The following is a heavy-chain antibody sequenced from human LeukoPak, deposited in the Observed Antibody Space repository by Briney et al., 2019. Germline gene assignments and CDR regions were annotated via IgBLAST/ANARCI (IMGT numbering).Heavy chain of an antibody. D-gene: IGHD5-18*01. CDR2: IKKDGSEK. J-gene: IGHJ4*02. CDR1: GFTFSSHW. CDR3: ARDLSGIAGYTYGRGIDY. V-gene: IGHV3-7*01. Sequence: GGSLRLSCAASGFTFSSHWMSWVRQAPGKGLEWVANIKKDGSEKYYVDAVKGRFTISRDNAKTSLYLQMNSLRAEDTSVYYCARDLSGIAGYTYGRGIDYWGQGTLVTVSS.